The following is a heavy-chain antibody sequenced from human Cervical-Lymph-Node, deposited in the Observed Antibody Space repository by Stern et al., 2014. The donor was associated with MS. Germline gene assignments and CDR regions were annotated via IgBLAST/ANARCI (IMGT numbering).Heavy chain of an antibody. CDR3: ARDVYSSSSRADY. J-gene: IGHJ4*02. CDR2: ISAYSGNT. V-gene: IGHV1-18*01. Sequence: QVQLGQSGADVKKPGASVKVSCKASGYTFTNYGITWVRQAPGQGLEWVGWISAYSGNTKYAQSLQGRVPMTTDTSTRTAYMELRSLRSDDTAVYYCARDVYSSSSRADYWGQGTLVTVSS. CDR1: GYTFTNYG. D-gene: IGHD6-6*01.